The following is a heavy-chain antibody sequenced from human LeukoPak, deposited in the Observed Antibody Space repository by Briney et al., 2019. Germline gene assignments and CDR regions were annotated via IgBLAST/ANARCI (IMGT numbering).Heavy chain of an antibody. CDR2: IYYSGST. CDR3: ARPTYCSSTSRDAFDI. CDR1: GGSISSYY. V-gene: IGHV4-59*08. Sequence: PSETLSLTCPVSGGSISSYYWSWIRQPPGKGLEWIGYIYYSGSTNYNPSLKSRVTISVDTSKNQFSLKLSSVTAADTAVYYCARPTYCSSTSRDAFDIWGQGTMVTVSS. D-gene: IGHD2-2*01. J-gene: IGHJ3*02.